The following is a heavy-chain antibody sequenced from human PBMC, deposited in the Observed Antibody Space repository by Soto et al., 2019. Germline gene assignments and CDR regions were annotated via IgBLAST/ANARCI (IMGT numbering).Heavy chain of an antibody. CDR1: GXXXTNXX. Sequence: QVQLVQSGAEVKKPGASVKVSCKASGXXXTNXXXXXXXQXPGXXXXXMGWISAYNGNTNYAQKLQGRVTMXXDTSXXXXYMXLXSXXXXDXXXXYCASSLLMGYGLEGESDWGQGTLVTVSS. J-gene: IGHJ4*02. CDR3: ASSLLMGYGLEGESD. D-gene: IGHD5-18*01. CDR2: ISAYNGNT. V-gene: IGHV1-18*01.